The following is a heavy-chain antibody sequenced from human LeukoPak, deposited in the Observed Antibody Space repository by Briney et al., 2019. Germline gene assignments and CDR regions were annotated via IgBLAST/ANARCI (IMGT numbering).Heavy chain of an antibody. CDR3: ARGVGYSYGHVDY. V-gene: IGHV3-30*03. CDR2: ISYDGSNK. D-gene: IGHD5-18*01. J-gene: IGHJ4*02. Sequence: PGGSLRLSCAASGFTFSSYGMHWVRQAPGKGLEWVAVISYDGSNKYYADSVKGRFTISRDNSKNTLYLQMNSLRVDDTAVYYCARGVGYSYGHVDYWGQGTLVTVSS. CDR1: GFTFSSYG.